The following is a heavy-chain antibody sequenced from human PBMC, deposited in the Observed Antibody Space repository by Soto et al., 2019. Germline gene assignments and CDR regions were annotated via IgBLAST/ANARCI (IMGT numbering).Heavy chain of an antibody. J-gene: IGHJ6*02. CDR1: GASIISGHW. Sequence: QVQLQESGPRLVRPSGALSLTCSVSGASIISGHWGTWVRQSPGKGLEWIGEISDRGSAYSNPSLKSRVSLSVDKAQNQFSLRLTSVTAADTAIYYCARSTHAMNGGSHYMALDDDLVTGMDVWGPGTTVTVSS. D-gene: IGHD3-16*01. V-gene: IGHV4-4*02. CDR3: ARSTHAMNGGSHYMALDDDLVTGMDV. CDR2: ISDRGSA.